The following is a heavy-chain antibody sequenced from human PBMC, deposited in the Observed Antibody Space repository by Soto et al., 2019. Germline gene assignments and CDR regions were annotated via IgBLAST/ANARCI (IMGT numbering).Heavy chain of an antibody. CDR1: GFTFSSYG. J-gene: IGHJ4*02. Sequence: GGSLRLSCAASGFTFSSYGMHWVRQAPGKGLEWVAVISYDGSNKYYADSVKGRFTISRDNSKNTLYLQMNSLRAEDTAVYYCAKDFRPIWPIHYYFDYWGQGTLVTVSS. D-gene: IGHD3-3*01. CDR3: AKDFRPIWPIHYYFDY. CDR2: ISYDGSNK. V-gene: IGHV3-30*18.